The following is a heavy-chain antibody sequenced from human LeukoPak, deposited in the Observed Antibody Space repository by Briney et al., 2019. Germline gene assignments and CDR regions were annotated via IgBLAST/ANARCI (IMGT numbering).Heavy chain of an antibody. CDR2: ISGSGGST. Sequence: PGGSLRLSCAASGFTFSSYAMSWVRQAPGKGLEWVSAISGSGGSTYYADSVKGRFTISRDNSKNTLCLQMNSLRAEDTAVYYCASPGYDSSGYYHDAFDIWGQGTMVTVSS. V-gene: IGHV3-23*01. CDR1: GFTFSSYA. CDR3: ASPGYDSSGYYHDAFDI. D-gene: IGHD3-22*01. J-gene: IGHJ3*02.